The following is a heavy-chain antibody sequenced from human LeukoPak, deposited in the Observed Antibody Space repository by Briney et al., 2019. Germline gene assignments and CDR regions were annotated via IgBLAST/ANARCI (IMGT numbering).Heavy chain of an antibody. D-gene: IGHD3-22*01. CDR1: GLSFSEAG. CDR3: TTTHNYFNSRAYFTSRDY. CDR2: IKSRSDGGTI. Sequence: GGSLRLSCAASGLSFSEAGLTWIRQAPGGRREWVGRIKSRSDGGTIDYAALVKGRFTISRDDSKATFYLQMSSLKTEDTAVYYCTTTHNYFNSRAYFTSRDYWGQGTLVTVSS. V-gene: IGHV3-15*01. J-gene: IGHJ4*02.